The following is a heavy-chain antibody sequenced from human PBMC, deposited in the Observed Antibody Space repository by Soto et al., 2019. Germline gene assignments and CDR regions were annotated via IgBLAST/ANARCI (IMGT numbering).Heavy chain of an antibody. V-gene: IGHV3-30*18. CDR1: GFTFSSYG. CDR2: ISYDGSNK. CDR3: AKDWAYGSSWDYYYYGMDV. D-gene: IGHD6-13*01. Sequence: QVQLVESGGGVVQPGRSLRLSCAASGFTFSSYGMHWVRQAPGKGLEWVAVISYDGSNKYYADSVKGRFTISRDNSKNTLSLQLNSLRTEDTAVYYCAKDWAYGSSWDYYYYGMDVWGQGTTVTVSS. J-gene: IGHJ6*02.